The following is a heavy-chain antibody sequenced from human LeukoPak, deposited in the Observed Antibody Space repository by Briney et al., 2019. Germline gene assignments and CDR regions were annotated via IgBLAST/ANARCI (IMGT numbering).Heavy chain of an antibody. D-gene: IGHD4-11*01. V-gene: IGHV3-30*14. CDR1: GFSFSTYA. Sequence: PGGSLRLSCAASGFSFSTYAMHWVRQAPGKGLEWVAVISYDGSNKYYADSVKGRFTISRDNSKNTLYLQMNSLRAEDTAMYYCARGVNRPNYYYYGMDVWGQGTTVTVSS. CDR2: ISYDGSNK. CDR3: ARGVNRPNYYYYGMDV. J-gene: IGHJ6*02.